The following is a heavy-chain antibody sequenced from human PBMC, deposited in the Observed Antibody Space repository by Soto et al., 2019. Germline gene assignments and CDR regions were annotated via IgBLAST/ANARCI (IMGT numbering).Heavy chain of an antibody. CDR2: IYYSGST. Sequence: SETLSLTCTVSGGSISSSSYYWDWIRQPPGKGLEWIGSIYYSGSTYYNPSLKSRVTISVDTSKNQFSLKLSSVTAADTAVYYCARRGGVGATAYDSWGQGTLVTVSS. CDR3: ARRGGVGATAYDS. J-gene: IGHJ4*02. CDR1: GGSISSSSYY. V-gene: IGHV4-39*01. D-gene: IGHD1-26*01.